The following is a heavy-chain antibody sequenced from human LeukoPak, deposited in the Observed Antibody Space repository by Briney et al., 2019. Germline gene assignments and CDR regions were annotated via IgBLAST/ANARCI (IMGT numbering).Heavy chain of an antibody. Sequence: GGSLRLSCAASGFTFSSYAMSWVRQAPGKGLEWVSAISGSGGSTYYADSVKGRFTISRDNSKNTLYLQMNSLRAEDTALYHCARGSSGNPGAFDIWGQGTMVTVSS. CDR2: ISGSGGST. V-gene: IGHV3-23*01. J-gene: IGHJ3*02. CDR3: ARGSSGNPGAFDI. D-gene: IGHD1-14*01. CDR1: GFTFSSYA.